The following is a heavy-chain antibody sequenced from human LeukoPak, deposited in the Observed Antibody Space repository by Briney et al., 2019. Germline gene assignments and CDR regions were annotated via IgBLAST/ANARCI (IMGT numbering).Heavy chain of an antibody. CDR1: GITFNDNW. CDR3: ARDVWTYSGEAFDY. J-gene: IGHJ4*02. CDR2: IKEDGSVK. D-gene: IGHD5-12*01. Sequence: GGSLRLSCAPSGITFNDNWMSWVRQAPGKGLEWVANIKEDGSVKYYVDSVKGRFSISRHNAKSSLYLQMSSLRAEDTAVYYGARDVWTYSGEAFDYWGQGALVTVSS. V-gene: IGHV3-7*01.